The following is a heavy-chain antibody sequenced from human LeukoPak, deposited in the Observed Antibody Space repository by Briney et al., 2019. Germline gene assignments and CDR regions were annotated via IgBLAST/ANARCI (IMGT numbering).Heavy chain of an antibody. CDR1: GFTVSSNY. D-gene: IGHD2-15*01. J-gene: IGHJ5*02. CDR3: ARVGYCSGGSCYSNGWFDP. V-gene: IGHV3-66*01. Sequence: AGGSLRLSCAASGFTVSSNYMSWVRQAPGKGLEWVSVICSGGSTYYADSVKGRFTISRDNSKNTLYLQMNSLRAEDTAVYYCARVGYCSGGSCYSNGWFDPWGQGTLVTVSS. CDR2: ICSGGST.